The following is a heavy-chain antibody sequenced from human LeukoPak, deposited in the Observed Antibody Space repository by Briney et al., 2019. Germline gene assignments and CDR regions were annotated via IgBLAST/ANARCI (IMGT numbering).Heavy chain of an antibody. J-gene: IGHJ4*02. CDR3: ARAPVTSCRGAFCYPFDI. CDR1: AFTFSRYA. V-gene: IGHV3-30*04. CDR2: ISYDGSHK. D-gene: IGHD2-15*01. Sequence: GGSLRLSCAASAFTFSRYAMHWVRQAPGKGLECVTLISYDGSHKDYADSVKGRFTISRDNSKNTLYLQMNSLRADDAAVYYCARAPVTSCRGAFCYPFDIWGQGTLVTVSS.